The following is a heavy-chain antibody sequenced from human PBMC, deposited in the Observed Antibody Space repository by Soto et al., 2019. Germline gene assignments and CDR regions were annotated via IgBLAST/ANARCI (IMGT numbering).Heavy chain of an antibody. CDR1: GFTFSSYG. CDR3: ANSKLARAHDAFDI. Sequence: GGSLRLSCAASGFTFSSYGMHWVRQAPGKGLEWVAVISYDGSNKYYADSVKGRFTISRDNSKNTLYLQMNSLRAEDTAVYYCANSKLARAHDAFDIWGQGTMVTVSS. CDR2: ISYDGSNK. V-gene: IGHV3-30*18. D-gene: IGHD6-6*01. J-gene: IGHJ3*02.